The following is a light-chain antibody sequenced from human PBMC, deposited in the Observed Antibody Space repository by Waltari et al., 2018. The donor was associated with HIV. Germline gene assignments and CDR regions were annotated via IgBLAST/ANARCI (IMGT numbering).Light chain of an antibody. CDR3: CSYASGSTFV. J-gene: IGLJ1*01. Sequence: QSALTQPASVSGSPGQSITISCTGTSSDLGSYDLGSWYQQHPGKAPKVMFYEVSKRPSGVSNRFSGSKSGNTASLIISGLQAEDEADYYCCSYASGSTFVFGTGTKVTVL. CDR2: EVS. V-gene: IGLV2-23*02. CDR1: SSDLGSYDL.